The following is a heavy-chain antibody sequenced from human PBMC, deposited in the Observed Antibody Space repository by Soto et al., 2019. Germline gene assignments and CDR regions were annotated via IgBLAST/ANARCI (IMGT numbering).Heavy chain of an antibody. J-gene: IGHJ6*02. CDR3: ARHRRAVADPYYYYGMDV. Sequence: GESLKISCKGSGYSFTSYWIGWVRQMPGKGLEWMGIIYPGDSDTRYSPSFQGQVTISADKSISTAYLQWSSLKASDTAMYYCARHRRAVADPYYYYGMDVWGQGTLVTVSS. D-gene: IGHD6-19*01. V-gene: IGHV5-51*01. CDR1: GYSFTSYW. CDR2: IYPGDSDT.